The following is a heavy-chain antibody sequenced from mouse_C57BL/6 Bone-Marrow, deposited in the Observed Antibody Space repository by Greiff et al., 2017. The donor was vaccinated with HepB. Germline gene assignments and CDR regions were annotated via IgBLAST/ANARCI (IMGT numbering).Heavy chain of an antibody. CDR1: GYTFTDYN. V-gene: IGHV1-22*01. CDR3: ARSAYSNYGAMDY. J-gene: IGHJ4*01. CDR2: INPNNGGT. Sequence: VQLQQSGPELVKPGASVKMSCKASGYTFTDYNMHWVKQSHGKSLEWIGYINPNNGGTSYNQKFKGKATLTVNKSSSTAYMELRSLTSEDSAVYYCARSAYSNYGAMDYWGQGTSVTVSS. D-gene: IGHD2-5*01.